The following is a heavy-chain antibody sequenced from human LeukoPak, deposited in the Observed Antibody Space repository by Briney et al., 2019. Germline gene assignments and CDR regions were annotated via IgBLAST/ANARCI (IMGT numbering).Heavy chain of an antibody. CDR3: ARDRGYCSGGSCYSLDYYYYGMDV. CDR2: ISYDGSNK. CDR1: GFTFSSYA. J-gene: IGHJ6*02. D-gene: IGHD2-15*01. Sequence: SLXLSCAXSGFTFSSYAMHWVRQAPGKGLEWVAVISYDGSNKYYADSVKGRFTISRDNSKNTLYLQMNSLRAEDTAVYYCARDRGYCSGGSCYSLDYYYYGMDVWGQGTTVTVSS. V-gene: IGHV3-30-3*01.